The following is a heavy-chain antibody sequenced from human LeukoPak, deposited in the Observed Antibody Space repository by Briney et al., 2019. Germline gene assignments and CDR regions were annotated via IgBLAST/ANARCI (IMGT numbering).Heavy chain of an antibody. CDR1: GFTVSSYS. CDR3: ARDGPPAGAGHFDY. CDR2: IGSNAI. J-gene: IGHJ4*02. D-gene: IGHD3-10*01. V-gene: IGHV3-48*01. Sequence: GGSLRLSCAASGFTVSSYSMGWVRQAPGKGLEWVSDIGSNAIYADSVRGRFTISRDNAENSLYLQMSSLRAEDTAVYYCARDGPPAGAGHFDYWGQGTSVTVSS.